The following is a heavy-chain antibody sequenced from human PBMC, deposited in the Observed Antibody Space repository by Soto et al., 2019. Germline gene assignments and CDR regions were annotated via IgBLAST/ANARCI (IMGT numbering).Heavy chain of an antibody. J-gene: IGHJ6*02. V-gene: IGHV4-59*01. D-gene: IGHD4-4*01. Sequence: SETLSLTCTVSGGSISSYYWSWIRQPPGKGLEWIGYIYYSGSTNYNPSLKSRVTISVDTSKNQFSLKLSSVTAADTAVYNCERDGETLTPNYYYSTDVWGQGTTVTVSS. CDR3: ERDGETLTPNYYYSTDV. CDR1: GGSISSYY. CDR2: IYYSGST.